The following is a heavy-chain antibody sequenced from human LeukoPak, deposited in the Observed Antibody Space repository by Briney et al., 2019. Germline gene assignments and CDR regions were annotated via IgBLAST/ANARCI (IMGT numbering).Heavy chain of an antibody. D-gene: IGHD3-22*01. Sequence: GGSLRLSCAASGFTFSSYAMSWVHQAPGKGLEWVSAISGSGGSTYYADSVKGRFTISRDNSKNTLYLQMNSLRAEDTAVYYCAKALYYYDSSGYPQYFDYWGQGTLVTVSS. CDR1: GFTFSSYA. V-gene: IGHV3-23*01. CDR3: AKALYYYDSSGYPQYFDY. CDR2: ISGSGGST. J-gene: IGHJ4*02.